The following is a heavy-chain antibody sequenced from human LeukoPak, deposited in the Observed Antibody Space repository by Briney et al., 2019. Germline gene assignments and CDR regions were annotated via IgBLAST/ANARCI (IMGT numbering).Heavy chain of an antibody. CDR2: ISGSGGST. V-gene: IGHV3-23*01. Sequence: GGSLRLSCAASGFTFSNYAMSWVRQAPGKGLEWVSAISGSGGSTYYADSVKGRFTISRDNSKNTLYLQMNSLRAEDTAVYYCAKSVVRGVNSFFDYWGQGTLVTVSS. CDR1: GFTFSNYA. J-gene: IGHJ4*02. CDR3: AKSVVRGVNSFFDY. D-gene: IGHD3-10*01.